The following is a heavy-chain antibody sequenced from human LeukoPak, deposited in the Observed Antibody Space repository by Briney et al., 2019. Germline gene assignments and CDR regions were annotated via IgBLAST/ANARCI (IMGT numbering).Heavy chain of an antibody. J-gene: IGHJ4*02. CDR2: ISSDGSIK. CDR1: KFTFSHYG. D-gene: IGHD3-3*01. CDR3: VKEYHSRGFGAYFDY. V-gene: IGHV3-30*18. Sequence: GGSLRLSCTASKFTFSHYGMQWVRQAPGKGLEWVAVISSDGSIKVYADSVKGRFTLSRDNSINTVDLQMNSLRAEDTAVHYCVKEYHSRGFGAYFDYWGQGTLVTVSS.